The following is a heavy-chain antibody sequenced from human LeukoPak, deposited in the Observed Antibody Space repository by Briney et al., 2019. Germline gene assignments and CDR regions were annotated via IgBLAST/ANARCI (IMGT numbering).Heavy chain of an antibody. CDR3: ARFGSSHDDY. CDR2: ISYDGSNK. V-gene: IGHV3-30-3*01. Sequence: GRSLRLSCAASGFTFSSYAMHWVRQAPGKGLEWVAVISYDGSNKYYADSVKGRFTISRDNSKNTPYLQMNSLRAEDTAVYYCARFGSSHDDYWGQGTLVTVSS. CDR1: GFTFSSYA. J-gene: IGHJ4*02. D-gene: IGHD6-13*01.